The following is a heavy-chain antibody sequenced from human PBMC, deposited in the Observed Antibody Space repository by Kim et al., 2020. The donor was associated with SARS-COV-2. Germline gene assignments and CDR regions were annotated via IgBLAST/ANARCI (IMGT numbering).Heavy chain of an antibody. Sequence: GYAQKFQGRVTMTRNTSISTAYMELSSLRSEDTAVYYCARAGYSSSPFDYWGQGTLVTVSS. J-gene: IGHJ4*02. V-gene: IGHV1-8*01. CDR3: ARAGYSSSPFDY. D-gene: IGHD6-6*01.